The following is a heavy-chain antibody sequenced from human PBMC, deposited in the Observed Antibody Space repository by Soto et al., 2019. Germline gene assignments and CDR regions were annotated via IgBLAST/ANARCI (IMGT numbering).Heavy chain of an antibody. Sequence: PGGSLRLSCAASGFTFCTYAMHWVRQAPGKGLEWVADISYNGKYEYYADSVKGRFTISRDNSKSTLYLQMNSLTPEDTAVYYCATTPGGAAYWGQGTLLTVSS. CDR3: ATTPGGAAY. D-gene: IGHD2-15*01. CDR2: ISYNGKYE. V-gene: IGHV3-30*04. J-gene: IGHJ4*02. CDR1: GFTFCTYA.